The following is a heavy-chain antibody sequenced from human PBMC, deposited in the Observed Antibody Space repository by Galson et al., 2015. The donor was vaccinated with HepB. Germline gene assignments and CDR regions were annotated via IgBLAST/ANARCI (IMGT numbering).Heavy chain of an antibody. V-gene: IGHV1-69-2*01. CDR2: VDPEDGET. CDR3: ATSTIIGRAYYYYGMDV. Sequence: VKVSCKVSGYTFTDYYMHWVQQAPGKGLEWMGLVDPEDGETIYAEEFQGRVTMTADTSTDTAYMELSSLRSEDTAVYYCATSTIIGRAYYYYGMDVWGQGTTVTVSS. CDR1: GYTFTDYY. J-gene: IGHJ6*02. D-gene: IGHD5/OR15-5a*01.